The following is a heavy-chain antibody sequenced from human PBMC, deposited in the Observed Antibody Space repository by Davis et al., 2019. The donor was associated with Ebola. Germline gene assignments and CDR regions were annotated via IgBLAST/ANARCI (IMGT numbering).Heavy chain of an antibody. Sequence: PGGSLRLSCAASGFTFDDYAMHWVRQAPGKGLEWVSGISWNSGSIGYADSVKGRFTISRDNAKNSLYLQMNSLRAEDMALYYCAKDSEGELYYGMDVWGQGTTVTVSS. D-gene: IGHD3-16*01. V-gene: IGHV3-9*03. CDR3: AKDSEGELYYGMDV. CDR2: ISWNSGSI. CDR1: GFTFDDYA. J-gene: IGHJ6*02.